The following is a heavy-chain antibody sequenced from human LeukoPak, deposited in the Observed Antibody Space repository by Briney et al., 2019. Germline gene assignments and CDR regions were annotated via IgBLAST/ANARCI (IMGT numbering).Heavy chain of an antibody. Sequence: ASVKVSFKASGYTFTTYGVTWVRQAPGQGLEWMGWISAYNGNTNFAQNLQGRVTLTTDTSTSTAYMELRSLRSDDTAVYYCARDHGMDVWGQGTTVIVSS. CDR3: ARDHGMDV. CDR1: GYTFTTYG. J-gene: IGHJ6*02. CDR2: ISAYNGNT. V-gene: IGHV1-18*01.